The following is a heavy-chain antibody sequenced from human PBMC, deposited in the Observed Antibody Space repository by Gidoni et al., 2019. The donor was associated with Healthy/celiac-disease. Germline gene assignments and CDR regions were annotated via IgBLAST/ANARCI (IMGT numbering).Heavy chain of an antibody. D-gene: IGHD6-19*01. CDR2: IIPILGIA. J-gene: IGHJ4*02. CDR3: ARVGEYSSGWYAYFDY. V-gene: IGHV1-69*04. Sequence: QVQLVQSGAEVKKPGSSVKVSCKAYGGTFSSYAISWVRQAPGQGLEWMGRIIPILGIANYAQKFQGRVTITADKSTSTAYMELSSLRSEDTAVYYCARVGEYSSGWYAYFDYWGQGTLVTVSS. CDR1: GGTFSSYA.